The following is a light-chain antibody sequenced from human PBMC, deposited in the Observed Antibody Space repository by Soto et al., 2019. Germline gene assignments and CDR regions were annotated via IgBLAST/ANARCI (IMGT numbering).Light chain of an antibody. CDR2: EVS. CDR1: SSDVGGYNY. CDR3: SSHTSSNTRV. Sequence: QSELTQPASVSGFPGQSITISCTGTSSDVGGYNYVSWYQQHPGKAPKLMIYEVSNRPSGVSYRFSGSKSGNTASLTISGLQAEDEADYYCSSHTSSNTRVFGTGTKVTVL. J-gene: IGLJ1*01. V-gene: IGLV2-14*01.